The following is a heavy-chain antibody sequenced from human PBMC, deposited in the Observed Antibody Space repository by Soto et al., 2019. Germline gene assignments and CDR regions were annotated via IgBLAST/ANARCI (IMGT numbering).Heavy chain of an antibody. CDR3: ARSPAYGDYANLDT. CDR1: GDSVSKYY. V-gene: IGHV4-4*07. CDR2: IHSTRSP. J-gene: IGHJ5*02. D-gene: IGHD4-17*01. Sequence: QVQLQESGPGLVKPSETLSLTCTVSGDSVSKYYWNWIRQPAGKGLEWIGRIHSTRSPNYNPSLKSRVTMSVDTSKNQFSLKLNLTSVTAADTAVYYCARSPAYGDYANLDTWGQGTVVTVSS.